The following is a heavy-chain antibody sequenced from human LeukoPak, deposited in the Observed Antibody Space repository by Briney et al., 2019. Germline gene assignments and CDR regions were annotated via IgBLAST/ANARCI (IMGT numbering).Heavy chain of an antibody. Sequence: PSQTLSLTCTVSGGSISSGDYYWSWIRRPPGKGLEWIGYIYYSGSTYYNPSLKSRVTISVDTSKNQFSLKLSSVTAADTAVYYCARGFGVVVPAAIPWFDPWGQGTLVTVSS. V-gene: IGHV4-30-4*01. CDR1: GGSISSGDYY. CDR3: ARGFGVVVPAAIPWFDP. J-gene: IGHJ5*02. D-gene: IGHD2-2*01. CDR2: IYYSGST.